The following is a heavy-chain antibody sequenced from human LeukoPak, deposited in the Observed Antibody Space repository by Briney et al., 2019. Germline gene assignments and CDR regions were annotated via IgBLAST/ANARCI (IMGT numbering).Heavy chain of an antibody. CDR2: IIPIFGTA. CDR1: GGTFSSYA. Sequence: RASVKVSCKASGGTFSSYAISWVRQAPGQGLEWMGRIIPIFGTANYAQKFQGRVTITTDESMSTAYMELSSLRSEDTAVYYCASYSSGWSAYWGQGTLVTVSS. J-gene: IGHJ4*02. D-gene: IGHD6-19*01. CDR3: ASYSSGWSAY. V-gene: IGHV1-69*05.